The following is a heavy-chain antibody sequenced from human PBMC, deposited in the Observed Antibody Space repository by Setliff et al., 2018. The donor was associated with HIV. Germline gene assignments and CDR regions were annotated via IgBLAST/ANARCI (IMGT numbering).Heavy chain of an antibody. V-gene: IGHV4-38-2*01. Sequence: PSETLSLTCAVSGYSISSGYCWAWIRQSPGKGLDWIGSIHHGGTTYYNPSLKSRVTIEVDTTTNQVSLQVNSVTAVDTAVYYCARVPHRVVGTTTLLYHFDYWGLGTLVTVSS. D-gene: IGHD1-26*01. CDR3: ARVPHRVVGTTTLLYHFDY. J-gene: IGHJ4*02. CDR1: GYSISSGYC. CDR2: IHHGGTT.